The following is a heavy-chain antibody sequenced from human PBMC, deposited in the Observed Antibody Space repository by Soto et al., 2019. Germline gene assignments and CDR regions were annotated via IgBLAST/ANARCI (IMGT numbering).Heavy chain of an antibody. CDR2: INHSGTT. CDR3: ARHWRVEAVPGTFWFDP. V-gene: IGHV4-38-2*01. D-gene: IGHD6-19*01. J-gene: IGHJ5*02. CDR1: GFSISSGYY. Sequence: PSETLSLTCDVSGFSISSGYYWGWIRQPPKKGLEWIGSINHSGTTSYNPSLKSRVTILVDTSKSQFSLKLNSVTAADTAIYYCARHWRVEAVPGTFWFDPWGQGTQVTVS.